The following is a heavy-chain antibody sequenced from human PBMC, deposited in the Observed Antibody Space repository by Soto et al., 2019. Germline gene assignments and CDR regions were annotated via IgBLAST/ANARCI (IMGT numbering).Heavy chain of an antibody. D-gene: IGHD1-20*01. V-gene: IGHV1-69*01. Sequence: QAHLMQSGAEVKKPGSSVKVSCKASGGTFSGYAISWVRQRPGRGLECMGGIIPIFGITTYAEKFQGRITLAADESTGTAFIDLRSLISEDTAVYYCARDPRSITGTTSSEDFQFWCPGTLVSVSS. J-gene: IGHJ1*01. CDR3: ARDPRSITGTTSSEDFQF. CDR2: IIPIFGIT. CDR1: GGTFSGYA.